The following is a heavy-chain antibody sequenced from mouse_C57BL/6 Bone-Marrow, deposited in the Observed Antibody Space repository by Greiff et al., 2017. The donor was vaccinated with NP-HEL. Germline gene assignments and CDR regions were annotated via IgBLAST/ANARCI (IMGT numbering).Heavy chain of an antibody. Sequence: VQLQQSGPELVKPGASVKISCKASGYSFTSYYIHWVKQRPGQGLEWIGWIYPGSGNTKYNEKFKGKATLSADTSSSTAYMQLSSLTSEDSAVDYCAREVHYDYDDYFDYWGQGTTLTVSS. CDR3: AREVHYDYDDYFDY. D-gene: IGHD2-4*01. J-gene: IGHJ2*01. V-gene: IGHV1-66*01. CDR1: GYSFTSYY. CDR2: IYPGSGNT.